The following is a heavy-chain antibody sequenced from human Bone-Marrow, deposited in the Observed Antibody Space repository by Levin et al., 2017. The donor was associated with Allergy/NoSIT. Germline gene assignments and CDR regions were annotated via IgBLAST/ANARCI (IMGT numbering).Heavy chain of an antibody. CDR2: IQNSDFN. CDR3: TRLVGPYYNFYMDV. D-gene: IGHD3-16*01. CDR1: GGSVSHYA. V-gene: IGHV4-59*02. Sequence: PSETLSLTCTVSGGSVSHYAWSWIRQPPGKGLEWIAHIQNSDFNDYNPSLESRVTISIDTSKNHISLKMTSVTPADTAVYYCTRLVGPYYNFYMDVWGKGTTVVVSS. J-gene: IGHJ6*03.